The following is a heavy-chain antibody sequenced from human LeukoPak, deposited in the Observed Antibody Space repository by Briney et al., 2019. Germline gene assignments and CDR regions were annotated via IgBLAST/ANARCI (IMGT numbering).Heavy chain of an antibody. J-gene: IGHJ4*02. D-gene: IGHD3-16*01. V-gene: IGHV3-23*01. CDR1: GFTFSSYA. CDR2: ISGRGGST. CDR3: AKGSLEYYDYVWGSYAGFDY. Sequence: GGSLRLSCAASGFTFSSYAMRWVRQAPGEGVEWVSAISGRGGSTYYADSVKGRFTTSRDNSKNTLYLQMNSLRAEDTAVYYCAKGSLEYYDYVWGSYAGFDYWGQGTLVTVSS.